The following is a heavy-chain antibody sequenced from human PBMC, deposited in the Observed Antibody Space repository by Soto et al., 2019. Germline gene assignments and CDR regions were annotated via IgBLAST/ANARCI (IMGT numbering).Heavy chain of an antibody. CDR3: AKEKGGYSGYDFDY. V-gene: IGHV3-23*01. CDR1: GFTFSSYA. Sequence: EVQLLESGGGLVQPGGSLRLSCAASGFTFSSYAMSWVRQAPGKGLEWVSAISSSGGSTYYADSVKGRFTISRDNSKNTLYLQMNSRRDEDTAVYYCAKEKGGYSGYDFDYWGQGTLVTVSS. D-gene: IGHD5-12*01. CDR2: ISSSGGST. J-gene: IGHJ4*02.